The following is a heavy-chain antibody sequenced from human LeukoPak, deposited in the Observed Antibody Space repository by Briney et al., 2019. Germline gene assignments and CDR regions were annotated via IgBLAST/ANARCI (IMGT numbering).Heavy chain of an antibody. V-gene: IGHV4-39*01. CDR1: GGSISSSIHY. J-gene: IGHJ4*02. D-gene: IGHD2-2*01. Sequence: PSETLSLTCTVSGGSISSSIHYWGWIRQPPGKGLEWIGSIYYSGSTYYNPSIKSRVTISVDTSKSQFSLKLRSLTAADTAVYYCARLPDCSSTTCLNDKWGQGTLVTVSS. CDR3: ARLPDCSSTTCLNDK. CDR2: IYYSGST.